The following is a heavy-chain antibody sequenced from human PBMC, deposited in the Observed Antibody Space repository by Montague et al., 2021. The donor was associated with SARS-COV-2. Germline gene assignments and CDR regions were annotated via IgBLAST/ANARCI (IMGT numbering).Heavy chain of an antibody. CDR3: ARPAPDSGSPNGYCYNGIDV. J-gene: IGHJ6*02. CDR2: IYYNGST. D-gene: IGHD1-26*01. CDR1: GGSITSSSYY. Sequence: SETLSLTCTVSGGSITSSSYYWGWIRQPPGMGLEWIGSIYYNGSTYYNPTLKIRITISVDTAKNQFSLKLSSVTAADTAVYYCARPAPDSGSPNGYCYNGIDVWGQGTTVTVSS. V-gene: IGHV4-39*01.